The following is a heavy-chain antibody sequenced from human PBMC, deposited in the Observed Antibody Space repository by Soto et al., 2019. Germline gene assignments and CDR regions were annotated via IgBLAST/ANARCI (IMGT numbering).Heavy chain of an antibody. CDR1: GFKFDDYM. J-gene: IGHJ4*02. CDR2: ISWDGDFL. D-gene: IGHD1-26*01. CDR3: AKEGNGGSSLDH. Sequence: EVLLVESGGGVVQPGGSLRLSCEASGFKFDDYMMHWVRQAPGKGLEWISRISWDGDFLDYADSIKGRFTVSRDNSKNSLYLHMNSLTTEDTAFYYCAKEGNGGSSLDHWGQGTLVTVSS. V-gene: IGHV3-43*01.